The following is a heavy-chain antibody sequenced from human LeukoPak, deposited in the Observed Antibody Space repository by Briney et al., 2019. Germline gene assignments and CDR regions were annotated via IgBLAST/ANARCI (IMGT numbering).Heavy chain of an antibody. CDR1: GFTFSSYA. CDR2: ISGSGGST. CDR3: AKVGHREGYYYGSGISGGFDY. J-gene: IGHJ4*02. V-gene: IGHV3-23*01. Sequence: PGGSLRLSCAASGFTFSSYAMSWVRQAPGKGLEWVSAISGSGGSTYYADSVKGRFAISRDNSKNTLYLQMNSLRAEDTAVYYCAKVGHREGYYYGSGISGGFDYWGQGTLVTVSS. D-gene: IGHD3-10*01.